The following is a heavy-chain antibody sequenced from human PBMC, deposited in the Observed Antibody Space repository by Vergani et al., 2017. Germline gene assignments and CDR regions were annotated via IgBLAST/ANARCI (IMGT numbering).Heavy chain of an antibody. J-gene: IGHJ5*02. CDR3: ATVRQLELRQEGWFDP. CDR1: GYSISSGYY. CDR2: INDSGSI. Sequence: QVQLQESGPGLVKPSETLSLTCAVSGYSISSGYYWGWIRQPPGKGLEWIGNINDSGSINYNPSLKSRVTISVDPTKNQFSLKLTSVTASDTAVYYCATVRQLELRQEGWFDPWGQGTLVTVSS. V-gene: IGHV4-38-2*01. D-gene: IGHD1-7*01.